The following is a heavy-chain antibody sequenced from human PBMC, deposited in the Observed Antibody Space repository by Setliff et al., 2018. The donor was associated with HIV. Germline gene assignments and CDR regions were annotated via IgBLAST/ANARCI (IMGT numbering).Heavy chain of an antibody. CDR1: GFTFSSYS. J-gene: IGHJ4*02. D-gene: IGHD3-3*01. CDR3: ANSESEWTSFDY. CDR2: ISSSSSYI. V-gene: IGHV3-21*04. Sequence: LRLSCAASGFTFSSYSMNWVRQAPGKGLEWVSSISSSSSYIYYADSVKGRFTISRDNSKNTLYLQMNSLGAEDTAVYYCANSESEWTSFDYWGQGTLVTVSS.